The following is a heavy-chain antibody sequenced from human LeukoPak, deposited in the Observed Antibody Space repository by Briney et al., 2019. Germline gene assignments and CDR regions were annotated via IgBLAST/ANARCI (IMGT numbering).Heavy chain of an antibody. Sequence: SETLSLTCAVSGYSITSRYWWGWIRQTPGRGLEWIGSLHHSGSTSYNPSLKSRVTISVDTSKNQFSLKLRSVTAADSAVYYCAREGTYYYESTGYRIFDYWGQGILVTVSS. D-gene: IGHD3-22*01. V-gene: IGHV4-38-2*02. J-gene: IGHJ4*02. CDR2: LHHSGST. CDR3: AREGTYYYESTGYRIFDY. CDR1: GYSITSRYW.